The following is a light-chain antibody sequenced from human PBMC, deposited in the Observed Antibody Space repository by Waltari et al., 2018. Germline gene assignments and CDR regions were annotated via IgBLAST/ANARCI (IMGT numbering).Light chain of an antibody. V-gene: IGKV3-15*01. CDR2: GAS. CDR3: YQYNVWPRT. Sequence: DIVLTQSPGTLSVSPGESATPSCRASQSAVGNVAWYQQRLGQPPRLLIYGASMRTGGIPDRFSGSGSGTEFTLTISSLQSADFAVYYCYQYNVWPRTFGQGTKVEVK. J-gene: IGKJ1*01. CDR1: QSAVGN.